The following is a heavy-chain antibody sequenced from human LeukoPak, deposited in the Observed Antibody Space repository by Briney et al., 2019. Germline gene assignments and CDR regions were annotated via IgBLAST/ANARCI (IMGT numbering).Heavy chain of an antibody. V-gene: IGHV3-49*04. CDR1: GFTFGDYA. CDR3: TRDSRPLTVTTPPGFDY. Sequence: GGSLRLSCTASGFTFGDYAMSWVRQAPGKGLEWVGFIRSKAYGGTTEYAASVKGRFTISRDDSKSIAYLQMNSLKTEDTAVFYCTRDSRPLTVTTPPGFDYWGQGTLVTVSS. CDR2: IRSKAYGGTT. D-gene: IGHD4-17*01. J-gene: IGHJ4*02.